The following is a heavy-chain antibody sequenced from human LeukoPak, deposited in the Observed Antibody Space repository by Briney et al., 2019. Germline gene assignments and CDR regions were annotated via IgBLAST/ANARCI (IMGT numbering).Heavy chain of an antibody. J-gene: IGHJ6*03. CDR1: GFSFRNYG. Sequence: PGGSLRLSCAASGFSFRNYGMHWVRQATGKGLEWVSFIWSDGNNRFYADSVKGRFTISRDNSKNMLFLQMDTLRAEDTALYYCAKDLGASVSGFHMDVWGKGTTVIVSS. CDR2: IWSDGNNR. CDR3: AKDLGASVSGFHMDV. V-gene: IGHV3-30*02. D-gene: IGHD4/OR15-4a*01.